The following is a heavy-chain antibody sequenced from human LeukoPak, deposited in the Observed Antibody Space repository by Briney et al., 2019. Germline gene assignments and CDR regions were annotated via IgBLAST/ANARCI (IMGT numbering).Heavy chain of an antibody. CDR3: GALQAGGNLGKDF. Sequence: PSETLSLTCTVSGGSIGNSVYYWAWVRQSPGKGLEWIGNSYYSGTAYYTPSLRSRVTISVRTSENQFSLNLRSVTAADTAVYYCGALQAGGNLGKDFWGQGTTVTVSS. CDR1: GGSIGNSVYY. CDR2: SYYSGTA. V-gene: IGHV4-39*01. J-gene: IGHJ6*02. D-gene: IGHD1-14*01.